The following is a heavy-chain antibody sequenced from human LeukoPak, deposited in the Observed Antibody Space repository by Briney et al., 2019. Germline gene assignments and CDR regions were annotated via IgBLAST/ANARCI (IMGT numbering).Heavy chain of an antibody. Sequence: KNGESLKISCKGSGYSFTSYWIGWVRQMPGKGLEWMGIIYPGDSDTRYSPPFQGQVTISADKSISTAYLQWSSLKASDTAMYYCARRYDSSGLEYYFDYWGQGTLVTVSS. J-gene: IGHJ4*02. CDR2: IYPGDSDT. V-gene: IGHV5-51*01. D-gene: IGHD3-22*01. CDR1: GYSFTSYW. CDR3: ARRYDSSGLEYYFDY.